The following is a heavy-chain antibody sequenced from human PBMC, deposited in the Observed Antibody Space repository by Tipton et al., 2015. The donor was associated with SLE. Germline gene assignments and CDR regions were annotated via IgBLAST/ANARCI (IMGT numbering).Heavy chain of an antibody. CDR3: ARENVAADGALDV. CDR2: MFSSGDT. V-gene: IGHV4-4*07. J-gene: IGHJ3*01. Sequence: LRLSCAASGFTFTPYTMHWFRQAPGKGLEWVGRMFSSGDTNYNPSLKSRLTMSVDTSKNQFSLTVNSVTAADTAVYYCARENVAADGALDVWGQGTMVTVSS. D-gene: IGHD6-13*01. CDR1: GFTFTPYT.